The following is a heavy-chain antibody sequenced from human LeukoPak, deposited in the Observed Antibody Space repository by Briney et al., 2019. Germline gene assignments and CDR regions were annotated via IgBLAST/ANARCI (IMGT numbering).Heavy chain of an antibody. Sequence: GGSLRPSCAASGFTFSSYAMSWVRQAPGKGLEWVSAISGSGGNTYYADSVKGRFTISRDNSKNTLYLQMNSLRAEDTAVYYCAKDLGKGIVVVPASFDPWGQGTLVTVSS. CDR2: ISGSGGNT. CDR1: GFTFSSYA. D-gene: IGHD2-2*01. J-gene: IGHJ5*02. CDR3: AKDLGKGIVVVPASFDP. V-gene: IGHV3-23*01.